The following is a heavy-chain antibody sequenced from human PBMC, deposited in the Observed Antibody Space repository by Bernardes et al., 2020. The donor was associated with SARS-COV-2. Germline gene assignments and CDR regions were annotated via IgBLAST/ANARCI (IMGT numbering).Heavy chain of an antibody. J-gene: IGHJ4*02. V-gene: IGHV3-23*01. CDR1: GFNFNSYD. Sequence: GGSLRLSCVASGFNFNSYDMNWVRQAPGKGLEFVASINNSGGGPVYGASARGRFTVSRDNSKHTLYLQMNSLRADDTAIYYCGKDPNWGSGYWGPGTLVTVSS. D-gene: IGHD7-27*01. CDR3: GKDPNWGSGY. CDR2: INNSGGGP.